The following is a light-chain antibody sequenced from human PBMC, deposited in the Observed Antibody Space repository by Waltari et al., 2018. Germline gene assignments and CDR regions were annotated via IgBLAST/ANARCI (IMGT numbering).Light chain of an antibody. CDR2: DVN. Sequence: QSALSQPASVSGSPGQSITISCPGASRDVGGHSYVSWYQQHPGKAPKLIIRDVNNRPSGVSNRFSGSKSGNTASLTISGLQAEDEADYYCSSYSTSSSLILFGEGTKVTVL. CDR3: SSYSTSSSLIL. V-gene: IGLV2-14*03. J-gene: IGLJ2*01. CDR1: SRDVGGHSY.